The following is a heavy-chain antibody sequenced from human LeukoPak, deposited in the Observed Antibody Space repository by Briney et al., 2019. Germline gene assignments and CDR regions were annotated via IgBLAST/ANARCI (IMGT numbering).Heavy chain of an antibody. Sequence: GGSLRLACKGSGYSFTSYWIGWVRQMPGKGLEWMGIIYPGDSDTRYSPSFQGQVTISADKSISTAYLQWSSLKASDTAMYYCASKDYYGMDVWGQGTTVTVSS. V-gene: IGHV5-51*01. CDR1: GYSFTSYW. J-gene: IGHJ6*02. CDR2: IYPGDSDT. CDR3: ASKDYYGMDV.